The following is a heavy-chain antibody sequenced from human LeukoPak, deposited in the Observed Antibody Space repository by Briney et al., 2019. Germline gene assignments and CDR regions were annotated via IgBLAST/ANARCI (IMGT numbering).Heavy chain of an antibody. CDR2: ISWNSGSI. J-gene: IGHJ4*02. Sequence: GRSLRLSCAASGFTFDDYAMHWVRQAPGKGLEWVSGISWNSGSIGYADSVKGRFTISRDNAKNSLYLQMNSLRAEDTALYYCAKDRIHYGDSWSDYWGQGTLVTVSS. D-gene: IGHD4-17*01. CDR3: AKDRIHYGDSWSDY. V-gene: IGHV3-9*01. CDR1: GFTFDDYA.